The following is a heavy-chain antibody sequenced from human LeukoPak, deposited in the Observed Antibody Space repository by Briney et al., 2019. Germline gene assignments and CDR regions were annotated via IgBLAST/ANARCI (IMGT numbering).Heavy chain of an antibody. CDR1: GFTFSSYG. V-gene: IGHV3-30*02. CDR2: IRYDGSNK. D-gene: IGHD3-22*01. J-gene: IGHJ4*02. Sequence: GGSLRLSCAAAGFTFSSYGMHWVRQAPGKGLEWVAFIRYDGSNKYYADSVKGRFTISRDNSKNTLYLQMNSLRAEDTAVYYCAKDAPKFRDSSGYFDYWGQGTLVTVSS. CDR3: AKDAPKFRDSSGYFDY.